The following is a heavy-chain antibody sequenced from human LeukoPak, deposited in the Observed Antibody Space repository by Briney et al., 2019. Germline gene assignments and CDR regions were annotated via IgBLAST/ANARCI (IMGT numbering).Heavy chain of an antibody. J-gene: IGHJ4*02. CDR1: GFTFSSYA. V-gene: IGHV3-23*01. D-gene: IGHD3-22*01. CDR2: ISGSGGST. CDR3: AKASAMIVVVSKYFDY. Sequence: GGSLRLSCAASGFTFSSYAMSWVRQAPGKGLEWVSAISGSGGSTYYADSVKGRFTISRDNSKNTLYLQMNSLRAEDTAVYYCAKASAMIVVVSKYFDYWGQGTLVTVSS.